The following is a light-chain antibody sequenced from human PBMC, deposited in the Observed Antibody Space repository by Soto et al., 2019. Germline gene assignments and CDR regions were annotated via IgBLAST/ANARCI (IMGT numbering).Light chain of an antibody. CDR1: QTVNSPS. J-gene: IGKJ3*01. Sequence: EIVLTQSPGTLYLSPGESGILSCRTSQTVNSPSLAWYQQKPGQAPRLLISGASTRATGIPDRFSGSGSGTEFTLTISRLESEDFAVYYCHQHETSPPTFGPGTKVDVK. V-gene: IGKV3-20*01. CDR2: GAS. CDR3: HQHETSPPT.